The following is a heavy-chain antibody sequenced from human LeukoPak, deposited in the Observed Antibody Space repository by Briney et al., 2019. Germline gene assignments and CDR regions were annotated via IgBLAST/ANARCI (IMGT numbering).Heavy chain of an antibody. J-gene: IGHJ1*01. D-gene: IGHD1-14*01. CDR3: AQPEYDNRWQHFQH. V-gene: IGHV2-5*01. CDR1: GFSLITNDVG. CDR2: FYYNNNK. Sequence: SGPTLVNPTQTLPLTCTFSGFSLITNDVGVGWIRQPPGKALEWLALFYYNNNKFYSPSLENRVTVSKDTSKNQVVLTLTNMDTKDTAVYYCAQPEYDNRWQHFQHWGQGTLVTVSS.